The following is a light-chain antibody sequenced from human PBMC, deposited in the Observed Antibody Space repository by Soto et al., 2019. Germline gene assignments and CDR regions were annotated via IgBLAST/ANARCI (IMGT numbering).Light chain of an antibody. Sequence: EVVMTQSPATLSLSPGERATLSCRASQSVNSNLAWYQQKPGQAPRLLIYGASTRATVIPVTFSGSGSGTEVTLTITSLLAEDVEYYYCQQQNDWPLTFGGGTKVEIK. V-gene: IGKV3-15*01. CDR1: QSVNSN. CDR2: GAS. CDR3: QQQNDWPLT. J-gene: IGKJ4*01.